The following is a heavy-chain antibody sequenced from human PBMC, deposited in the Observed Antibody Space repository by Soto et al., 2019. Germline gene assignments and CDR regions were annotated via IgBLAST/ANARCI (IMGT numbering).Heavy chain of an antibody. D-gene: IGHD3-10*01. CDR1: GFVFRDYG. V-gene: IGHV3-30*18. CDR3: AKGRNHESGERFFDL. Sequence: QGQLVESGGGVVLPGRSLRLSCAGSGFVFRDYGMHWVRQAPGKGLQWVAYVSSDGNNRHYADSMSGRVTIPRDKSNNTPTLIVSNLSDDDPGVYYCAKGRNHESGERFFDLWGRGAQVTVSS. CDR2: VSSDGNNR. J-gene: IGHJ2*01.